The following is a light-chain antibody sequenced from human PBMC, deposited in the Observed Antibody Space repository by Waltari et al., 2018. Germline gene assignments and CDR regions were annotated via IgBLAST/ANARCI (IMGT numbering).Light chain of an antibody. CDR3: QVWDSSSDHPV. V-gene: IGLV3-21*03. J-gene: IGLJ2*01. CDR2: DDS. Sequence: SYVLTQPPSVSVAPGKTARITCGGNNIGSKSVHWYQQQPGQAPVLVVYDDSDWPSGIPERFSGSNSGNTATLTISRVEAGDEADYYCQVWDSSSDHPVFGGGTKLTVL. CDR1: NIGSKS.